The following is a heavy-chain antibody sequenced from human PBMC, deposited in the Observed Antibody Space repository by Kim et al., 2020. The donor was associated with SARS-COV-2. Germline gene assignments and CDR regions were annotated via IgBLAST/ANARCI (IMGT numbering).Heavy chain of an antibody. D-gene: IGHD1-26*01. Sequence: SETLSLTCAVYGGSFSGYYWSWIRQPPGKGLEWIGEINHSGSTNYNPSLKSRVTISVDTSKNQFSLKLSSVTAADTAVYYCARAVGAIPFDYWGQGTLVT. CDR2: INHSGST. CDR1: GGSFSGYY. CDR3: ARAVGAIPFDY. J-gene: IGHJ4*02. V-gene: IGHV4-34*01.